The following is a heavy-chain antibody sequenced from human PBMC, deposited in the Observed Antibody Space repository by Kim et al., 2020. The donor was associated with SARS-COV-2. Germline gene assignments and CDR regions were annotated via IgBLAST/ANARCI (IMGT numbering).Heavy chain of an antibody. CDR1: GYTLTELS. CDR3: ATGGHIVVVTAQGIPISN. CDR2: FDPEDGET. Sequence: ASVKVSCKVSGYTLTELSMHWVRQAPGKGLEWMGGFDPEDGETIYAQKFQGRVTMTEDTSTDTAYMELSSLRSEDTAVYYCATGGHIVVVTAQGIPISNWGQGTLVTVSS. V-gene: IGHV1-24*01. J-gene: IGHJ4*02. D-gene: IGHD2-21*02.